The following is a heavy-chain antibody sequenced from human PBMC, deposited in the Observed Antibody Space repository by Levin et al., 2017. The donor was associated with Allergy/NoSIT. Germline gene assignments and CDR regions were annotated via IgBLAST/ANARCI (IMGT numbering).Heavy chain of an antibody. J-gene: IGHJ2*01. CDR1: GFTFSDYY. Sequence: PGGSLRLSCAASGFTFSDYYMSWIRQAPGKGLEWVSYISSSGSTIYYADSVKGRFTISRDNAKNSLYLQMNSLRAEDTAVYYCASTTTVVTRSYWYFDLWGRGTLVTVSS. V-gene: IGHV3-11*01. D-gene: IGHD4-23*01. CDR3: ASTTTVVTRSYWYFDL. CDR2: ISSSGSTI.